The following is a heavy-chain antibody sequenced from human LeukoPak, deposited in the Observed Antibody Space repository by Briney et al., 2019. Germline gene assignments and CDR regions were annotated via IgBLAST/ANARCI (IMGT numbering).Heavy chain of an antibody. Sequence: PSETLSLTCTVSGGSISSYYWSWIRQPPGKGLEWIGYIYYSGSTNYNPSLKSRVTISVDTSKNQFSLKLSSVTAADTAVYYCARIHCDSISCFYLDYWGQGSLVTVSS. V-gene: IGHV4-59*12. D-gene: IGHD2-2*01. CDR2: IYYSGST. J-gene: IGHJ4*02. CDR1: GGSISSYY. CDR3: ARIHCDSISCFYLDY.